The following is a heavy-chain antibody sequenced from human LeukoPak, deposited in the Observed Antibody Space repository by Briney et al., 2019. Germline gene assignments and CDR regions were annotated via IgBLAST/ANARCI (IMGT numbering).Heavy chain of an antibody. Sequence: PSETLSLTCTVSGGSISSYYWSWIRQPPGKGLEWIGYIYYSGSTNYNPSLKSRVTISVDTSKNQFSLKLSSVTAADTAVYYCARFLIAAAGPIFDYWGQGTLVTVSS. CDR2: IYYSGST. V-gene: IGHV4-59*01. CDR3: ARFLIAAAGPIFDY. CDR1: GGSISSYY. J-gene: IGHJ4*02. D-gene: IGHD6-13*01.